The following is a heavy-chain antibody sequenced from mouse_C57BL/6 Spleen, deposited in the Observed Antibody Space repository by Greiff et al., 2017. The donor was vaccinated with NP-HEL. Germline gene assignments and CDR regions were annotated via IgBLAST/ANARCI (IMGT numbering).Heavy chain of an antibody. CDR3: ARPLTGDVDY. Sequence: EVQLQQSGPVLVKPGASVKMSCKASGYTFTDYYMNWVKQSHGKSLEWIGVINPYNGGTSYNQKFKGKATLTVDKSSSTSYMELTSLTSEDSAVYYCARPLTGDVDYWGQCTTLTVSS. D-gene: IGHD4-1*01. J-gene: IGHJ2*01. CDR1: GYTFTDYY. CDR2: INPYNGGT. V-gene: IGHV1-19*01.